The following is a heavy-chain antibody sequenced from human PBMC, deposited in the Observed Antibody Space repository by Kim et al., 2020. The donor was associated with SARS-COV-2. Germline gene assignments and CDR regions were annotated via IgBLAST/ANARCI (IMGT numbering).Heavy chain of an antibody. V-gene: IGHV1-69*13. CDR1: GGTFSSYA. D-gene: IGHD3-10*01. CDR3: ASPAQMYYYGSGSYSY. CDR2: IIPIFCTA. J-gene: IGHJ4*02. Sequence: SVKVSCKASGGTFSSYAISWVRQAPGQGLEWMGGIIPIFCTANYAQKFQGRVTITADESTSTAYMELSSLRSEDTAVYYCASPAQMYYYGSGSYSYWGQGTLVTVSS.